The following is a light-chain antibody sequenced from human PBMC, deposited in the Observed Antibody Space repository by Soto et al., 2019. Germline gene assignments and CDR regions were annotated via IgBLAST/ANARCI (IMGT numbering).Light chain of an antibody. Sequence: QSALTQPPSASGSPGQSVTISCTGTSSDVGGYNYVSWYQQHPGKAPKLMIYEVSKRPSGVPDRFSGSKSGNTASLTVSGLQAEDEADYYCSSYAGSNLWVFGGGTKVTDL. CDR1: SSDVGGYNY. CDR3: SSYAGSNLWV. V-gene: IGLV2-8*01. J-gene: IGLJ3*02. CDR2: EVS.